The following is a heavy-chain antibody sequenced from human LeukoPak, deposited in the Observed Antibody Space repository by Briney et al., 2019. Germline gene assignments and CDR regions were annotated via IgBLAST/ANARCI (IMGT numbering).Heavy chain of an antibody. D-gene: IGHD2-21*01. CDR2: INHSGST. J-gene: IGHJ6*03. Sequence: SETLSLTCAVYGGSFSGYYWSWIRQPPGKGLEWIGEINHSGSTNYNPSLKSRVTISVDTYKNQFSLKLSSVTAADTAVYYCARGLSYRGTDMDVWGKGTTVTVSS. CDR3: ARGLSYRGTDMDV. V-gene: IGHV4-34*01. CDR1: GGSFSGYY.